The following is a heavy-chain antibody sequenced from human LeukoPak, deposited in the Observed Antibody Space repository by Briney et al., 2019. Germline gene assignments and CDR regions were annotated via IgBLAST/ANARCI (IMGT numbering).Heavy chain of an antibody. Sequence: ASVKVSCKASGYTFTSYYMHWVRQAPGQGPEWMGIINPSGGSTSYAQKFQGRVTMTRDTSTSTVYMELSSLRSEDTAVYYCARNRCSTSCCGAFDIWGQGTMVTVSS. D-gene: IGHD2-2*01. V-gene: IGHV1-46*01. CDR1: GYTFTSYY. CDR2: INPSGGST. CDR3: ARNRCSTSCCGAFDI. J-gene: IGHJ3*02.